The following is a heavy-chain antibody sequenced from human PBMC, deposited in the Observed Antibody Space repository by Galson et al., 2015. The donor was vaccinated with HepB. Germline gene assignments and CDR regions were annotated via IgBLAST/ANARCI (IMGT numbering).Heavy chain of an antibody. CDR2: ISANIATT. V-gene: IGHV3-23*01. J-gene: IGHJ3*02. CDR3: VRGGSFNDAFDI. D-gene: IGHD2-15*01. CDR1: GFTFTSFA. Sequence: SLRLSCAASGFTFTSFAVSWVRQSPGKGLEWVSTISANIATTSYADSVKGRFTISRDNSKNTLYLQMTSLRDEDTAIYYCVRGGSFNDAFDIWGQGTMVTISS.